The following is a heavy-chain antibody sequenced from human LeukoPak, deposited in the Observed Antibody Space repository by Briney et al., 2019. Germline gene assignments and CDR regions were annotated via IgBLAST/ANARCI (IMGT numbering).Heavy chain of an antibody. D-gene: IGHD1-26*01. Sequence: GGSLTLSCAASGFTFSDAWMSWVRQAPGKGLEWVGRIKSNPAGGTTDYAAPVKGRFTISRDDSKNTLYLQMNSLITEDTAVYLCVTEYYGSFNFWGQGTLVTASS. V-gene: IGHV3-15*01. CDR2: IKSNPAGGTT. CDR1: GFTFSDAW. J-gene: IGHJ4*02. CDR3: VTEYYGSFNF.